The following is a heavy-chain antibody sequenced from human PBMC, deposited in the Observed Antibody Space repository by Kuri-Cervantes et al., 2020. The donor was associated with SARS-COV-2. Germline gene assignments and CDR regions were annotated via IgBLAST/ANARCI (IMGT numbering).Heavy chain of an antibody. D-gene: IGHD4-17*01. Sequence: GESLKISCAASGFTFSNAWMNWVRQAPGKGLEWVSSISSSSSYIYYADSVKGRFTISRDNAKNSLYLQMNSLRAEDTAVYYCARERVDYGDYYDYWGQGTLVTVSS. CDR2: ISSSSSYI. CDR1: GFTFSNAW. J-gene: IGHJ4*02. CDR3: ARERVDYGDYYDY. V-gene: IGHV3-21*04.